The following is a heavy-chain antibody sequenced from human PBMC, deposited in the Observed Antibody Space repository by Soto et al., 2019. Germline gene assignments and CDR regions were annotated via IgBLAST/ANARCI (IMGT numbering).Heavy chain of an antibody. D-gene: IGHD6-19*01. V-gene: IGHV3-23*01. Sequence: EVQLLESGGGLVQPGRSLRLSCAASGFAFGNFAMSWLRQAPGKGLEWVSGISGSGGSTYYADSVKGRFTISRDNSKNTLYLQMNSLRAEDTAAFYCARTESSGWSTRYGMDVWGQGTTVTVSS. CDR3: ARTESSGWSTRYGMDV. CDR2: ISGSGGST. J-gene: IGHJ6*02. CDR1: GFAFGNFA.